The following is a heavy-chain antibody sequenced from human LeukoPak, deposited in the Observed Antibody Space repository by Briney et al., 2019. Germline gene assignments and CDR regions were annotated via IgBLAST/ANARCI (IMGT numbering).Heavy chain of an antibody. V-gene: IGHV1-69*13. D-gene: IGHD3-10*01. J-gene: IGHJ5*02. Sequence: GASVKVSCKASGGTFSSYAISWVRQAPGQGLEWMGGIIPIFGTANYAQKFQGRVTITADESTSTAYMELSSLISEDTAVYYCAREGDYYGSGNYYNVWFDPWGQGTLVTVSS. CDR2: IIPIFGTA. CDR1: GGTFSSYA. CDR3: AREGDYYGSGNYYNVWFDP.